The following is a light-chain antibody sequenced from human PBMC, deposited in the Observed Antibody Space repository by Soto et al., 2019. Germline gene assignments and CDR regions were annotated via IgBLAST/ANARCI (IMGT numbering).Light chain of an antibody. CDR3: QQYYTTPTWT. CDR1: QSVFSRFRNKXY. Sequence: DIVMTQSPDSLTLSLGERATINCKSSQSVFSRFRNKXYLGXFQQXPGXTPRLLIYWASTRESGVSDRFSGSGSGTDFTLTIDSLQAEDVAVYYCQQYYTTPTWTFGQGTKVDIK. J-gene: IGKJ1*01. V-gene: IGKV4-1*01. CDR2: WAS.